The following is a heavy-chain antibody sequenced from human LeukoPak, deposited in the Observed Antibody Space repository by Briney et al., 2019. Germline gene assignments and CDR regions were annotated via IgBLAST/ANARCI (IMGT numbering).Heavy chain of an antibody. CDR1: GFTFSSYS. CDR3: VKGLVQTTMSYSVDY. J-gene: IGHJ4*02. D-gene: IGHD1-1*01. CDR2: ISSSSTI. Sequence: GGSLRFSCAASGFTFSSYSMNWVRQAPGKGLEWVSYISSSSTIYYADSVKGRFTISRDNAKNSLYLQMNSLRAEDTAVYYCVKGLVQTTMSYSVDYWGQGALVTVSS. V-gene: IGHV3-48*01.